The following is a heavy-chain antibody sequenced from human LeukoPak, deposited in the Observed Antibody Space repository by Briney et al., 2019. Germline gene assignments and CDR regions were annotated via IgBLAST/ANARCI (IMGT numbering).Heavy chain of an antibody. CDR2: IWYDGTNN. V-gene: IGHV3-33*01. J-gene: IGHJ5*02. CDR1: GFTFSSFG. D-gene: IGHD2-2*01. Sequence: PGGSLRLSCAASGFTFSSFGMYWVRQAPGKGLDWVAVIWYDGTNNYYEDSVKGRFTISRDNSKNTLYLQMNSLRAEDTAVYYCARLFKVVPAAIHTWGQGTLVTVSS. CDR3: ARLFKVVPAAIHT.